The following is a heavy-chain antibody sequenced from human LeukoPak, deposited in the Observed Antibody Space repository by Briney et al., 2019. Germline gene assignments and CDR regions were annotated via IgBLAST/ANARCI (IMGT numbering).Heavy chain of an antibody. J-gene: IGHJ4*02. CDR1: GFTFSSHS. Sequence: GGSLRLSCAASGFTFSSHSMNWVRQAPGKGLEWVAVKSYDGSNKYYADSVKGRFTISRDNSKNTLYLQMNSLRAEDTAVYYCARATYYDFWSGYYIWGQGTLVTVSS. CDR2: KSYDGSNK. D-gene: IGHD3-3*01. CDR3: ARATYYDFWSGYYI. V-gene: IGHV3-30*03.